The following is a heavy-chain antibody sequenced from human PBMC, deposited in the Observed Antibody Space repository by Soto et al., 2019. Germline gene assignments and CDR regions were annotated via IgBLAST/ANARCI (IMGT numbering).Heavy chain of an antibody. CDR2: ISYDGSNK. Sequence: QVQLVESGGGVVQPGRSLRLSCAASGFTFSNYGMHWVRQAPGKGLEWVAVISYDGSNKYYADSVKGRFTISRDNSKNTLYLQMTSLRAEDTAVYYCAKEGYSSTSYYYGMDVWGQGTTVTVSS. V-gene: IGHV3-30*18. CDR3: AKEGYSSTSYYYGMDV. D-gene: IGHD6-19*01. J-gene: IGHJ6*02. CDR1: GFTFSNYG.